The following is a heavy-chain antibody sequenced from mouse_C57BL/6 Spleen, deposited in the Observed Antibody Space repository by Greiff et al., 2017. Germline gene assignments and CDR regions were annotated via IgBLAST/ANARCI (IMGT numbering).Heavy chain of an antibody. CDR1: GYTFTSYW. J-gene: IGHJ3*01. V-gene: IGHV1-52*01. D-gene: IGHD1-1*01. Sequence: QVQLKQPGAELVRPGSSVKLSCKASGYTFTSYWMHWVKQRPIQGLEWIGNIDPSDSETHYNQKFKDKATLTVDKSSSTAYMQLSSLTSEDSAVYYCARLDYGSSYVGAYWGQGTLVTVSA. CDR3: ARLDYGSSYVGAY. CDR2: IDPSDSET.